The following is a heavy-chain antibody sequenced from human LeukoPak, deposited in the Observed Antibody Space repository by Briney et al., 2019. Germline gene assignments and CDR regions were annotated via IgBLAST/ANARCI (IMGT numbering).Heavy chain of an antibody. CDR2: IYYTGST. V-gene: IGHV4-59*08. CDR3: ASLYPLSGSYSNFDF. CDR1: NGSIGTYY. Sequence: SGTLSLTCTVSNGSIGTYYWSWIRQRPGKGLEWIGYIYYTGSTKYNPPLKSRVTISVDTSKNQFSLKLSSVTAADTAVYYCASLYPLSGSYSNFDFWGQGTLVTVSS. D-gene: IGHD1-26*01. J-gene: IGHJ4*02.